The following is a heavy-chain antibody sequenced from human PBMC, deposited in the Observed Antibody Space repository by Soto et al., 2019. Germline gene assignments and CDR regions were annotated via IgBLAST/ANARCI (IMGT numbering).Heavy chain of an antibody. J-gene: IGHJ4*02. CDR1: GFTFGTYA. Sequence: GGSLRLSCAASGFTFGTYAMIWVRQAPGKGLEWVSAFSGRGGNTYYADSVKGRFTVSRDNSRSTLYLQMNSLRAEDTAVYYCAKGAIYDWNRVLNDWGQETLVTSPQ. V-gene: IGHV3-23*01. D-gene: IGHD1-20*01. CDR3: AKGAIYDWNRVLND. CDR2: FSGRGGNT.